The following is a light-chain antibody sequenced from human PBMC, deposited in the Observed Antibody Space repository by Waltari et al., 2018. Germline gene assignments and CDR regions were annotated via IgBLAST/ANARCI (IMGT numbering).Light chain of an antibody. CDR1: QGITKY. V-gene: IGKV1-16*01. CDR3: QQYGTFPIT. CDR2: GAS. Sequence: TWRASQGITKYLAWFQHKPGTAPRPLIYGASTLHSGVPSRFSGSGSGTDFTLTIRSLQPDDFATYYCQQYGTFPITFGGGTKVEIK. J-gene: IGKJ4*01.